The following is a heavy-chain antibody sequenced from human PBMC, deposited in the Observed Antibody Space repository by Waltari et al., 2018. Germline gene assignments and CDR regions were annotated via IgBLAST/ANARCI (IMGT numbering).Heavy chain of an antibody. CDR2: IYHSGST. J-gene: IGHJ3*02. CDR3: AGQWLVQSDAFDI. CDR1: GYSIRSGYY. D-gene: IGHD6-19*01. Sequence: QVQLQESGPGLVKPSETLSLTCAVSGYSIRSGYYWGWIRQPPGKGLEWIGSIYHSGSTYYNPSLKSRVTISVDTSKNQFSLKLSSVTAADTAVYYCAGQWLVQSDAFDIWGQGTMVTVSS. V-gene: IGHV4-38-2*01.